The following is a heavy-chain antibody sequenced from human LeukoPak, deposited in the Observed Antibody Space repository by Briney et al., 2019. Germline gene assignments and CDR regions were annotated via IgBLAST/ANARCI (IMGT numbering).Heavy chain of an antibody. J-gene: IGHJ4*02. Sequence: GGSLRLSCTASGFTFSSYAMNWVRQAPGKGLEWLSGISSSGDYTYYADSAKGRFTISRDNYKNTLHLQLNSLRVEDTAVYYCAKEIYAYGSRGFDYWGQGNPVAVSS. CDR1: GFTFSSYA. CDR3: AKEIYAYGSRGFDY. V-gene: IGHV3-23*01. D-gene: IGHD3-10*01. CDR2: ISSSGDYT.